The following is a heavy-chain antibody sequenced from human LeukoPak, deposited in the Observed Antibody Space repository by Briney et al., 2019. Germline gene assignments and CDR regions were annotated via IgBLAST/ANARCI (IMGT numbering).Heavy chain of an antibody. Sequence: SETLSLTCTVSGGSISSSSYCWGWIRQPPGKGLEWIGSIYYSGSTYYNPSLKSRVTISVDTSKNQFSLKLSPVTAADTAVYYCARPADGYSSGWYPFDYWGQGTLVTVSS. CDR2: IYYSGST. J-gene: IGHJ4*02. V-gene: IGHV4-39*01. D-gene: IGHD6-19*01. CDR3: ARPADGYSSGWYPFDY. CDR1: GGSISSSSYC.